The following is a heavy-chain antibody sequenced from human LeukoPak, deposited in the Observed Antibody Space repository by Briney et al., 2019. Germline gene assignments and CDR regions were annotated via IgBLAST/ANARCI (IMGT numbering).Heavy chain of an antibody. J-gene: IGHJ4*02. Sequence: GGSLRLSCAASGFTFSSYEMNWVRQAPGKGLEWVSYISSSGSTIYYADSVKGRFTISRDNSKNTLYLQMNSLRAEDTAVYYCAKVRYDSSGYYYVFYSEKYYFDYWGQGTLVTVSS. CDR1: GFTFSSYE. V-gene: IGHV3-48*03. CDR2: ISSSGSTI. CDR3: AKVRYDSSGYYYVFYSEKYYFDY. D-gene: IGHD3-22*01.